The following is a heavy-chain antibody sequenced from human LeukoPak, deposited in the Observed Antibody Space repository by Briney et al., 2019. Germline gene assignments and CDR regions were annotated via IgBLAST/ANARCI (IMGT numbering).Heavy chain of an antibody. Sequence: GGSLRLSCAASGFTFSSYSMNWVRQAPGKGLEWVSSISSSSSYIYYADSVKGRFTISRDNAKNSLYLQMNSLRAEDTAVYYCARDRYYYDSSGYYCLDYWGQGTLVTVSS. J-gene: IGHJ4*02. CDR2: ISSSSSYI. CDR3: ARDRYYYDSSGYYCLDY. CDR1: GFTFSSYS. V-gene: IGHV3-21*01. D-gene: IGHD3-22*01.